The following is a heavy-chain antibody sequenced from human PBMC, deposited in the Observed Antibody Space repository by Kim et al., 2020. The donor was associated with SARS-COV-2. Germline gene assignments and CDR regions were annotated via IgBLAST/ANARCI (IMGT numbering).Heavy chain of an antibody. J-gene: IGHJ4*02. CDR3: ARGGEAAENDY. V-gene: IGHV3-48*04. Sequence: GGSLRLSCAASGFTFSGYSMNWVRQAPGKGLEWVSGIRCNSGTIDYADSVKGRFTVSRDNAKNSLYLQMNSLRVEDTAVYYCARGGEAAENDYWGQGTSVTVAS. CDR2: IRCNSGTI. CDR1: GFTFSGYS. D-gene: IGHD6-13*01.